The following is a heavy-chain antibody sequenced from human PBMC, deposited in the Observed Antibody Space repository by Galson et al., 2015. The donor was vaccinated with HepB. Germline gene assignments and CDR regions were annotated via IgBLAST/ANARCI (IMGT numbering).Heavy chain of an antibody. J-gene: IGHJ4*02. D-gene: IGHD6-19*01. CDR1: GGSISSRTYY. Sequence: ETLSLTCTVSGGSISSRTYYWGWVRQPPGKGLEWIGTIYFSGSTYYNPSLNSRVTISIDTSDNQFSLRLRSVTAADTAVYYCARVSGWSYPFDYWGQGALVTVSS. V-gene: IGHV4-39*07. CDR3: ARVSGWSYPFDY. CDR2: IYFSGST.